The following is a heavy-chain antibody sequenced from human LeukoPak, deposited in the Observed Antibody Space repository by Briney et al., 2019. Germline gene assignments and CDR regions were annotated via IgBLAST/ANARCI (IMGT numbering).Heavy chain of an antibody. D-gene: IGHD2-2*01. Sequence: SETLSLTCAVYGGSSSGYYWSWIRQPPGKGLEWIGEINHSGSTNYNPSLKSRVTISVDTSKNQFSLKLSSVTAADTAVYYCARRTRYCSSTSCLDYWGQGTLVTVSS. CDR1: GGSSSGYY. CDR2: INHSGST. CDR3: ARRTRYCSSTSCLDY. J-gene: IGHJ4*02. V-gene: IGHV4-34*01.